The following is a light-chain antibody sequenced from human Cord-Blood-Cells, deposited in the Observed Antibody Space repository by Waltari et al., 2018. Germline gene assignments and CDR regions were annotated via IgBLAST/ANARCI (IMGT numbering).Light chain of an antibody. V-gene: IGLV2-23*01. CDR3: CSYAGSSTWV. J-gene: IGLJ3*02. CDR1: SSDVGSYNL. CDR2: EGS. Sequence: QSALTQPASVSGSPGQSITISCTGTSSDVGSYNLVSWYQQHPGKAPKLMIYEGSKRPSGVSNHFAGNKSGNTASLTISGLQAEDEADYYCCSYAGSSTWVFGGGTKLTVL.